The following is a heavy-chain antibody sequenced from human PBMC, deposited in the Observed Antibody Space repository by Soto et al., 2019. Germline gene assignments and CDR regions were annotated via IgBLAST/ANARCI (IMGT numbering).Heavy chain of an antibody. CDR2: ISYDGSNK. CDR3: AKAGCVTMLVGFYDY. D-gene: IGHD3-22*01. V-gene: IGHV3-30*18. CDR1: GFTFSSYG. J-gene: IGHJ4*02. Sequence: QVQLVESGGGVVQPGRSLRLSCAASGFTFSSYGMHWVRQAPGKGLEWVAVISYDGSNKYYADSVKGRFTISRDNSKNTLYLQMNSLRAKDTAVYYCAKAGCVTMLVGFYDYWGQGTLVTVSS.